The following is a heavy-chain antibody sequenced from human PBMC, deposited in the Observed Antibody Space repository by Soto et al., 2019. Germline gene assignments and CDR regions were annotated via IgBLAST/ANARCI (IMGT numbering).Heavy chain of an antibody. CDR3: AREKDYYGSGSRINWFDP. J-gene: IGHJ5*02. CDR1: GFTFSDYY. CDR2: ISSSGSTI. Sequence: GGSLRLSCAASGFTFSDYYMSWIRQAPGKGLEWVSYISSSGSTIYYADSVKGRFTISRDNAKSSLYLQMNSLRAEDTAVYYCAREKDYYGSGSRINWFDPWGQGTLVTVSS. D-gene: IGHD3-10*01. V-gene: IGHV3-11*01.